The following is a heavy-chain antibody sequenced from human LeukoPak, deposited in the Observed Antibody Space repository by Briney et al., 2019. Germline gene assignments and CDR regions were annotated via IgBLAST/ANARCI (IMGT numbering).Heavy chain of an antibody. CDR3: ARDLHPRLAGFFDY. CDR1: QFSVSINF. Sequence: PGGSLRLSCEASQFSVSINFMSWVRQTPGKGLEWVSVISSGGTTYYADSVEGRFTISRDNSKNTLYLQMKTLKAEDTAVYYCARDLHPRLAGFFDYWGQGTLVTVSS. J-gene: IGHJ4*02. D-gene: IGHD3-3*02. V-gene: IGHV3-53*01. CDR2: ISSGGTT.